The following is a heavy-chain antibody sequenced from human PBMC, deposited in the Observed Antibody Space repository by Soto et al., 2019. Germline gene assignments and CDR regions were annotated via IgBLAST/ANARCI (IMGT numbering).Heavy chain of an antibody. CDR2: IIPIFGTA. CDR1: SGTFMSYA. Sequence: GXSAQVSFKASSGTFMSYAISWVRQAPGQGLEWMGGIIPIFGTANYAQKFQGRVTITADESTSTAYMELSSLRSEDTAVYYCARDGYGDHSDFDYWGQGTLVTVSS. V-gene: IGHV1-69*13. J-gene: IGHJ4*02. CDR3: ARDGYGDHSDFDY. D-gene: IGHD4-17*01.